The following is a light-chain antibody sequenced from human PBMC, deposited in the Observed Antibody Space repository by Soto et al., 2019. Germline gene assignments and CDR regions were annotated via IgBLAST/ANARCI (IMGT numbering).Light chain of an antibody. CDR1: QSISSC. Sequence: EIVMTQSPGTLSVSPGHTATLSCRASQSISSCLAWYQQKPGQAPKLLIFGASNRPSGIPVRISGSGSGTEFTLTISSLRSEDFAVYFCQQYYNCPRTFGQGTKVDIK. CDR3: QQYYNCPRT. CDR2: GAS. J-gene: IGKJ1*01. V-gene: IGKV3-15*01.